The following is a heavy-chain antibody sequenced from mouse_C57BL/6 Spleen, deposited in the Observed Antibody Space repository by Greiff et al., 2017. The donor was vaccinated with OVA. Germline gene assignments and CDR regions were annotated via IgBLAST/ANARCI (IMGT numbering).Heavy chain of an antibody. V-gene: IGHV1-61*01. CDR3: ARRALYGNYLYFDY. CDR2: IYPSDSET. J-gene: IGHJ2*01. Sequence: QVQLQQPGAELVRPGSSVKLSCKASGYTFTSYWMDWVKQRPGQGLEWIGNIYPSDSETHYNQKFKDKATLTVDKSSSTAYMQLSSLTSEDSAVYDCARRALYGNYLYFDYWGQGTTLTVSS. CDR1: GYTFTSYW. D-gene: IGHD2-1*01.